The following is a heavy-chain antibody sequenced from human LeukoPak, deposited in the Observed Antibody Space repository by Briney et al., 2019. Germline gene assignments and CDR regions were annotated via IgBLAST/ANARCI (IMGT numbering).Heavy chain of an antibody. V-gene: IGHV7-4-1*02. D-gene: IGHD6-13*01. CDR2: INTNTGNP. CDR1: GYTFTGYY. Sequence: ASVKVSCKASGYTFTGYYMHWVRQAPGQGLEWMGWINTNTGNPTYAQGFTGRFVFSLDTSVSTAYLQISSLKAEDTAVYYCAREAAWEQLALGYWGQGTLVTVSS. CDR3: AREAAWEQLALGY. J-gene: IGHJ4*02.